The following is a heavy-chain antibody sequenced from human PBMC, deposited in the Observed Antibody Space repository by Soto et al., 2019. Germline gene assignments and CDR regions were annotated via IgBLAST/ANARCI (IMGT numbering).Heavy chain of an antibody. CDR1: GFPFTDYA. D-gene: IGHD6-13*01. CDR2: ISGIGGST. Sequence: GGSLRLSCAASGFPFTDYALSLVRQSPGKGLEWVATISGIGGSTYLADSVKGRLSISRDNSKNTVSLLMNSLRAEDTAVYFCARGSSGYISIGYYFDYWPRGSXVTVSS. CDR3: ARGSSGYISIGYYFDY. J-gene: IGHJ4*02. V-gene: IGHV3-23*01.